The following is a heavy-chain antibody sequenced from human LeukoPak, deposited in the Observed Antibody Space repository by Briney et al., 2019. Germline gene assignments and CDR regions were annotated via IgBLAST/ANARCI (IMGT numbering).Heavy chain of an antibody. CDR1: GFTFSNAW. CDR3: TTDRSPRSVAGRYYYYGMDV. D-gene: IGHD6-19*01. V-gene: IGHV3-15*01. J-gene: IGHJ6*02. CDR2: IKSKTDGGTT. Sequence: PGGSLRLSCAASGFTFSNAWMSWVRQAPGKGLEWVGRIKSKTDGGTTDYAAPVKGRFTISRDDSKNTLYLQMNSLKTEDTAVYYCTTDRSPRSVAGRYYYYGMDVWGQGTAVTVSS.